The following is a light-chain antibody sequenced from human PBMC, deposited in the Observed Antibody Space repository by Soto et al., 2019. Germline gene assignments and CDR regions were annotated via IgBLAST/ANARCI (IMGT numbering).Light chain of an antibody. CDR3: QQYESTPPT. CDR2: WAS. Sequence: IVMTQSPDSLAVYLGERATINCKSSQSVLYSSNNKNYLAWYQQRPGQPPKLLIYWASTRESGVPDRFSGSGSGTDFTLTITSLQAEDVAVYYCQQYESTPPTFGQGTKLEIK. CDR1: QSVLYSSNNKNY. J-gene: IGKJ2*01. V-gene: IGKV4-1*01.